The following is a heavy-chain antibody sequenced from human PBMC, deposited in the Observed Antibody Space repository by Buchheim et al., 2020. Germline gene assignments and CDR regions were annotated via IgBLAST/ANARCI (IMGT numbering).Heavy chain of an antibody. D-gene: IGHD4-17*01. J-gene: IGHJ6*02. CDR2: IKQDGSEK. CDR1: GFTFSSYW. Sequence: EVQLVESGGGLVQPGGSLRLSCAASGFTFSSYWMSWVRQAPGKGLEWVANIKQDGSEKYYVDSVKGRFTISRENAKNSLYLQMNSLRAEDTAVYYCARTIEHDYGDYYYYGMDVWGQGTT. CDR3: ARTIEHDYGDYYYYGMDV. V-gene: IGHV3-7*01.